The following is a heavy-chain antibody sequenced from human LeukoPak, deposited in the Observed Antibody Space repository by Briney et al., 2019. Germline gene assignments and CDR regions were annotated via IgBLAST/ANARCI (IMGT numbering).Heavy chain of an antibody. CDR1: GYTFTNNY. CDR3: ARVYTFDWLFPPDY. D-gene: IGHD3-9*01. CDR2: IYPRDGST. J-gene: IGHJ4*02. Sequence: ASVKVSCKASGYTFTNNYLHWVRQAPGQGLEWMGMIYPRDGSTSYAQNFQGRVTVTRDTSTTTVHMELRGLRSEDTAVYYCARVYTFDWLFPPDYWGQGTLVTVSS. V-gene: IGHV1-46*01.